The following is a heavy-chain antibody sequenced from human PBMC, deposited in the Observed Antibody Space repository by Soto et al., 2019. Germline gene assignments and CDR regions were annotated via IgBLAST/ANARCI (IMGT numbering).Heavy chain of an antibody. CDR2: VYYTGTT. CDR3: ARLSYCFTDGCIFDS. V-gene: IGHV4-39*01. J-gene: IGHJ4*02. D-gene: IGHD2-8*01. CDR1: GVSITSTTHY. Sequence: QLHLQESGPRLLKPSETLSLTCTVSGVSITSTTHYWAWIRQPPGKRREWIGSVYYTGTTYSAASLTSRLTMSVDTSKNQFSLNVNSVTAADTALYYGARLSYCFTDGCIFDSWGQGILVTVSS.